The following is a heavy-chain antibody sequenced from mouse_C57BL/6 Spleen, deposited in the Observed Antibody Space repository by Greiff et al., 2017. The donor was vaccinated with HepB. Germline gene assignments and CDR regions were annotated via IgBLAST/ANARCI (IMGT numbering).Heavy chain of an antibody. CDR2: IDPETGGT. Sequence: QVQLQQSGAELVRPGASVTLSCKASGYTFTDYEMHWVKQTPVHGLEWIGAIDPETGGTAYNQKFKGKAILTADKSSSTAYMELRSLSSEDSAVYYCTRSSFYYGSSYDYWGQGTTLTVSS. D-gene: IGHD1-1*01. V-gene: IGHV1-15*01. CDR1: GYTFTDYE. J-gene: IGHJ2*01. CDR3: TRSSFYYGSSYDY.